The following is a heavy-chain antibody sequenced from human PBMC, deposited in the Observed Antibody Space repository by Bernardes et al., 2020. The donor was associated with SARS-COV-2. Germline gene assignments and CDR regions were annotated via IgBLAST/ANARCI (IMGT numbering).Heavy chain of an antibody. CDR3: ARDRDGADGRAPSLFDY. CDR2: IYHSGST. J-gene: IGHJ4*02. V-gene: IGHV4-4*02. Sequence: SETLSLTCAVSGGSISSSNWWSWVRQPPGKGLEWIGEIYHSGSTNYNPSLKSRVTISVDKSKNQFSLKLSSVTAADTAVYYCARDRDGADGRAPSLFDYWGQGTLVTVSS. D-gene: IGHD3-10*01. CDR1: GGSISSSNW.